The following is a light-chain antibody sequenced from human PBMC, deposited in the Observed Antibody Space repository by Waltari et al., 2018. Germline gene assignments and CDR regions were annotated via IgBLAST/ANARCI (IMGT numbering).Light chain of an antibody. CDR3: QQYDNLSLT. J-gene: IGKJ2*01. CDR1: QDISNY. Sequence: DIQMTQSPSSLSASVGDRVTITCRASQDISNYLNWYQQKPGKAPKLLIYDASNLETGVPSRFSGSGSGTDFTFTISSLQPEDIATYYCQQYDNLSLTFGQGTKLEIK. CDR2: DAS. V-gene: IGKV1-33*01.